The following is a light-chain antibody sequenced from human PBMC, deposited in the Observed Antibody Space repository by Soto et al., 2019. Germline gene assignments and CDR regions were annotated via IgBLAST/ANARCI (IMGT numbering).Light chain of an antibody. Sequence: IVVTKSAGTLSLSPGERATLSCRASQSVSNNYLAWYQQKPGQAPRLLMYEASNRATGIPARFSGGGSGTDFTLTISSLEPEDFAVYYCQQRSDWPWTFGQGTKVDIK. CDR2: EAS. CDR3: QQRSDWPWT. J-gene: IGKJ1*01. V-gene: IGKV3-11*01. CDR1: QSVSNNY.